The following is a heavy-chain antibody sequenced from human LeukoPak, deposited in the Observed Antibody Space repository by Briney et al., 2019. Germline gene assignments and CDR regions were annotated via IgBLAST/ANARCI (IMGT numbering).Heavy chain of an antibody. CDR1: ADSFSSHY. Sequence: SETLSLTCAVSADSFSSHYWTWIRQPPGKGLEWIGYISYIGSTNYNPSLQSRVTISIDTSKNQLSLKLSSVTAADTAVYYCARDLVTVTKGFDIWGQGTMVTVSS. CDR3: ARDLVTVTKGFDI. D-gene: IGHD4-17*01. CDR2: ISYIGST. V-gene: IGHV4-59*11. J-gene: IGHJ3*02.